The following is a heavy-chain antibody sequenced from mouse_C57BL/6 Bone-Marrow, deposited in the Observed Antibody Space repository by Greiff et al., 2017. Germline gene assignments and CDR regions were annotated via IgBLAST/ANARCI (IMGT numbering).Heavy chain of an antibody. CDR2: IDPSDSYT. CDR1: GYTITDYW. CDR3: ARGDY. J-gene: IGHJ4*01. V-gene: IGHV1-69*02. Sequence: QVQLQQPGAELVKPGASVKLSCTASGYTITDYWMHWVKQRTGQGLEWIGRIDPSDSYTNYTPKFKGKATITADTSSNTAYLQHSSLTSEDTAVYYCARGDYGGQGTSVTVSS.